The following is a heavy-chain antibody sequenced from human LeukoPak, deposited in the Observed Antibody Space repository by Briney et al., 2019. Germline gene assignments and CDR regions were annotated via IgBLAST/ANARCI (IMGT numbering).Heavy chain of an antibody. CDR3: ARVLSGYDAFDI. D-gene: IGHD5-12*01. Sequence: SETLSLTCAVSGGSISSSNWWSWVRQPPGKGLEWIGEIYHSGSTNYNASLKSRVTISVDKSKNQFSLKLSSVTATDTAVYYCARVLSGYDAFDIWGQGTMVTVSS. J-gene: IGHJ3*02. CDR2: IYHSGST. CDR1: GGSISSSNW. V-gene: IGHV4-4*02.